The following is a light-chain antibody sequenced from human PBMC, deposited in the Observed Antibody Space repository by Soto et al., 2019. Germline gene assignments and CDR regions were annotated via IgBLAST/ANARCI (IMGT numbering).Light chain of an antibody. CDR3: QQYGSSFRT. V-gene: IGKV3-20*01. CDR1: QSVSITY. J-gene: IGKJ1*01. Sequence: EIVLTQSPGTLSLSPGERATLSCRASQSVSITYLALYQQKSGPATLLLNYGSSSRATGIQDRISGSGSRTDFPLTISRLDPEDFAVYYCQQYGSSFRTFGQGTKVDIK. CDR2: GSS.